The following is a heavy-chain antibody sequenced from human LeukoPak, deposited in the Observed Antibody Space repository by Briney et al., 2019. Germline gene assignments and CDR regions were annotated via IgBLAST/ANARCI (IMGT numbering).Heavy chain of an antibody. J-gene: IGHJ4*02. CDR3: AREGRGTYLFDY. Sequence: PSETLSLTCTVSGGSISSFYWSWIRQPAGKGLDWTGRISTSGSTNYNPSLKRRVTMTADTSKNQLSLKLSSVTAADTAVYYCAREGRGTYLFDYWGQGTLVTVSS. V-gene: IGHV4-4*07. CDR2: ISTSGST. CDR1: GGSISSFY. D-gene: IGHD1-26*01.